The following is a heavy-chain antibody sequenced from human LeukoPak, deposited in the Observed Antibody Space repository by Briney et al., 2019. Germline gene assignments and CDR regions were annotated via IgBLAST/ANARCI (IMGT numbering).Heavy chain of an antibody. CDR2: IYYSGST. Sequence: SETLSLTCTVSGGSISSYYWSWIRQPPGKGLEWIGYIYYSGSTNYNPSLKSRVTISVDTSKNQFSLKPSSVTAADTAVYYCARGYSYGANWFDPWGQGTLVTVSS. CDR1: GGSISSYY. V-gene: IGHV4-59*01. CDR3: ARGYSYGANWFDP. D-gene: IGHD5-18*01. J-gene: IGHJ5*02.